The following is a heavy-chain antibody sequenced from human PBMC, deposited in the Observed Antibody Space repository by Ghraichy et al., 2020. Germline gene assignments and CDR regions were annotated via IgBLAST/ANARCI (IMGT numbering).Heavy chain of an antibody. V-gene: IGHV5-51*01. J-gene: IGHJ3*02. CDR3: ARQEYYDKRKDPFDI. D-gene: IGHD3-22*01. Sequence: GESLNISCKSSGYSFTMYWIGWVRQMPGKGLEWMGIIYPSDSDTRYSPSFQGQVTISVDTSISTAYLQWSSLKASDTAMYYCARQEYYDKRKDPFDIWGQGTMLTVSS. CDR2: IYPSDSDT. CDR1: GYSFTMYW.